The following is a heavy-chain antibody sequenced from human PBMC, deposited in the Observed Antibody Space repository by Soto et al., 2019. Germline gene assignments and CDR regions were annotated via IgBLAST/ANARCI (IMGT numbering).Heavy chain of an antibody. J-gene: IGHJ5*02. CDR1: GFTFSSYA. CDR3: AKGALSRLLGGWFEP. D-gene: IGHD6-25*01. CDR2: ISGSGGST. Sequence: GGSLRLSCAASGFTFSSYAMSWVRQAPGKGLEWVSAISGSGGSTYYADSVKRRFTISRDNSKNTLYLQMNSLRAEDTAVYYCAKGALSRLLGGWFEPWGQGTLVTVP. V-gene: IGHV3-23*01.